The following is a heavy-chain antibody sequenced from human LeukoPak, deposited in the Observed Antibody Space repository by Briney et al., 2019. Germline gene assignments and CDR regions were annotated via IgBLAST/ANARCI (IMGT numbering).Heavy chain of an antibody. CDR1: GFTFSSYA. CDR3: ARDRGDIVVVVIAYYGMDV. J-gene: IGHJ6*02. V-gene: IGHV3-23*01. D-gene: IGHD2-15*01. Sequence: GGSLRLSCAASGFTFSSYAMSWVRQAPGKGLEWVSAISGSGGSTYYADSVKGRFSISRDNSKNTLYLQMNSVRAEDTAVYYCARDRGDIVVVVIAYYGMDVWGQGTTVTVSS. CDR2: ISGSGGST.